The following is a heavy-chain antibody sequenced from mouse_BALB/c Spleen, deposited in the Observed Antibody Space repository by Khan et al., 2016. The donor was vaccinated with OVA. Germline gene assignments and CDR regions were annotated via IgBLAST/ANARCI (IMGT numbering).Heavy chain of an antibody. V-gene: IGHV3-2*02. Sequence: EVQLQESGPGLVKPSQSLSLTCTVTGYSITSGYAWNWIRQFPGNKLEWMGYISYSGVTSYTPSLKSRISITRYTSKNQFFLQLNSVTTKDIATYDCARGNYSGYYFDYWGQGTTLTVSS. CDR3: ARGNYSGYYFDY. D-gene: IGHD1-1*01. CDR2: ISYSGVT. CDR1: GYSITSGYA. J-gene: IGHJ2*01.